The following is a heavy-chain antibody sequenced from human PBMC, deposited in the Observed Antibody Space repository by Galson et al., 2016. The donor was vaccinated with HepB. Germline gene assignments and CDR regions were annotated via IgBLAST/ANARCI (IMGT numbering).Heavy chain of an antibody. CDR3: ARRIPVVGHDAFDI. CDR1: GFTFSNYA. D-gene: IGHD6-19*01. J-gene: IGHJ3*02. Sequence: SLRLSCAASGFTFSNYAMHWDRQAPGKGLEWVTIIWFDGSNKYYADSAKGRVTISRDNSKNTLYLQMNSLRAEDTAVYYCARRIPVVGHDAFDIWSQGTMVTVSS. CDR2: IWFDGSNK. V-gene: IGHV3-33*01.